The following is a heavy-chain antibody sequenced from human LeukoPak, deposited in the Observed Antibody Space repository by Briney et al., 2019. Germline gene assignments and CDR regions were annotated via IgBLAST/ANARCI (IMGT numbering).Heavy chain of an antibody. Sequence: QSWGSLLLSCAASGFTFSGYGMHWVRQAPGKGLGWVALISTDGSTKYHADAVKGRFTISRDNSKYTLYLQMNSLRAEDTALYYCARDGTGWYPGDYWGQGTLVTVSS. CDR1: GFTFSGYG. CDR2: ISTDGSTK. V-gene: IGHV3-33*01. CDR3: ARDGTGWYPGDY. J-gene: IGHJ4*02. D-gene: IGHD6-19*01.